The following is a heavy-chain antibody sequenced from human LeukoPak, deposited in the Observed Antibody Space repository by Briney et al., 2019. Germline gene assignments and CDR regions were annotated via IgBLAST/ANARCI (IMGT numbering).Heavy chain of an antibody. D-gene: IGHD6-13*01. V-gene: IGHV2-5*02. CDR1: GFSLSSSGLG. Sequence: SGPTLVQPTQTLTLTCSFSGFSLSSSGLGVGWIRQPPGKALEWLALIYWDDDKRYSPSLKSRLIISKDTSKNQIVLTMTNMDPVDTATYYCARNIAGKGNFDYWGQGTLVPVSS. CDR2: IYWDDDK. CDR3: ARNIAGKGNFDY. J-gene: IGHJ4*02.